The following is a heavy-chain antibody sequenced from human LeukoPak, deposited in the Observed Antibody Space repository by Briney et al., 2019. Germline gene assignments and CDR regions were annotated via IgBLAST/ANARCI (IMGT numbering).Heavy chain of an antibody. D-gene: IGHD3-10*01. V-gene: IGHV1-3*01. CDR3: ARDRGYYGSGSEFDY. Sequence: GASVKVSCKASGYTFTSYAMHWVGQAPGQRREGMGWINAGNGNTKYSQKFQGRVTITRDTSASTAYMELGSLRSEDTAVYYCARDRGYYGSGSEFDYWGQGTLVTVSS. J-gene: IGHJ4*02. CDR2: INAGNGNT. CDR1: GYTFTSYA.